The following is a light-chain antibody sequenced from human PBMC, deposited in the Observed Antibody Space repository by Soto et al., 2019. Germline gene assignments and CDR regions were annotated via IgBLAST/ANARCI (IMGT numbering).Light chain of an antibody. Sequence: QSVLTQPPSASGSPGQSVTISCTGTSSDVGGYNYVSWYQQHPGKAPKLMIYEVNKRPSGVPDRFSGSKSGNTASLTVSGLQAEDEADYYCSSYAGSNIYVVFGGGTKVTVL. CDR2: EVN. J-gene: IGLJ2*01. CDR1: SSDVGGYNY. V-gene: IGLV2-8*01. CDR3: SSYAGSNIYVV.